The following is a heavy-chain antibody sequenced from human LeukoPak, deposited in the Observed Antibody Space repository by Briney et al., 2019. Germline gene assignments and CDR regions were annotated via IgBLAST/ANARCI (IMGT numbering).Heavy chain of an antibody. V-gene: IGHV1-2*02. Sequence: ASVKVSCKASGCTFTGYYMHWVRQAPGQGLEWMGWINPNSGGTNYAQKFQGRVTMTRDTSISTAYMELSRLRSDDTAVYYCARDYYDSSGYAQYWGQGTLVTVSS. CDR1: GCTFTGYY. CDR3: ARDYYDSSGYAQY. CDR2: INPNSGGT. D-gene: IGHD3-22*01. J-gene: IGHJ4*02.